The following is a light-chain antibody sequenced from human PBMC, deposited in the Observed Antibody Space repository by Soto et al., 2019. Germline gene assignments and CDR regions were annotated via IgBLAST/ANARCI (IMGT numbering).Light chain of an antibody. CDR3: CSYAGSYTWV. Sequence: QSVLTQPRSVSGSPGQSVTISCAGTSSDVGAYNHVSWYQQHPGKAPKLMIYDASKRPSGVPDRFSASKSGNTASLTISGLQAEDEADYSCCSYAGSYTWVFGGGTK. CDR2: DAS. V-gene: IGLV2-11*01. J-gene: IGLJ3*02. CDR1: SSDVGAYNH.